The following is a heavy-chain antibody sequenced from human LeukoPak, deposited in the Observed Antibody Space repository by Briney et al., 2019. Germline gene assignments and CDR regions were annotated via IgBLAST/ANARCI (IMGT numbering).Heavy chain of an antibody. CDR3: ARGYPLGYCSGGSCPFFDY. CDR2: ISAYNGNT. Sequence: EASVKVSCKASGYTFTSYGISWVRQAPGQGLEWMGWISAYNGNTNYAQKLQGRVTMTRNTSISTAYMELSSLRSEDTAVYYCARGYPLGYCSGGSCPFFDYWGQGILVTVSS. CDR1: GYTFTSYG. D-gene: IGHD2-15*01. J-gene: IGHJ4*02. V-gene: IGHV1-18*01.